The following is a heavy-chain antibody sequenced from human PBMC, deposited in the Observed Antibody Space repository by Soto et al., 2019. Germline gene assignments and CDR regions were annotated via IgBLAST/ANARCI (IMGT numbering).Heavy chain of an antibody. CDR3: ARPLTKLGYCTNGVCYSYYYYGMDV. D-gene: IGHD2-8*01. Sequence: SVKVSFKASGGTLSSYAISGVRQAPGQGLEWMGGIIPIFGTANYAQKFQGRVTITADESTSTAYMELSSLRSEDTAVYYCARPLTKLGYCTNGVCYSYYYYGMDVWGQGTTVTVSS. J-gene: IGHJ6*02. V-gene: IGHV1-69*13. CDR1: GGTLSSYA. CDR2: IIPIFGTA.